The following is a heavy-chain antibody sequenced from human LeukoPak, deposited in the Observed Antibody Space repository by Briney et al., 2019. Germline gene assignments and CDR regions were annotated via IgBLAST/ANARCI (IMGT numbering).Heavy chain of an antibody. J-gene: IGHJ4*02. D-gene: IGHD1-26*01. CDR3: ARGARSGYFDY. CDR2: IYYSGST. V-gene: IGHV4-59*08. CDR1: GGSISSYY. Sequence: SETLSLTCTVSGGSISSYYWSWIRQPPGKGLEWIGYIYYSGSTNYNPSLKSRVTISVDTSKNQFSLKLSSVTAADTAVYYCARGARSGYFDYWGQGTLVTLSS.